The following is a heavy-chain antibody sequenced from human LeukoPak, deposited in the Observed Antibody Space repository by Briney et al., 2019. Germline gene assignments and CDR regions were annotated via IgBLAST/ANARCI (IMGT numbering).Heavy chain of an antibody. CDR3: AFGELWDLFDY. V-gene: IGHV4-34*01. J-gene: IGHJ4*02. Sequence: PSETLSLTCAVYGGSFSGYYWSWIRQPPGKGLEWIGEINHSGSTNHNSSLKSRVTISVDTSKNQFSLKLSSVTAADTAVYYCAFGELWDLFDYWGQGTLVTVSS. CDR2: INHSGST. CDR1: GGSFSGYY. D-gene: IGHD3-10*01.